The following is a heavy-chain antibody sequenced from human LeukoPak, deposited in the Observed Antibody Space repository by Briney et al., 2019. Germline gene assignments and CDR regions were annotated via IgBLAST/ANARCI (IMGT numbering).Heavy chain of an antibody. CDR2: IRYDGSNK. D-gene: IGHD5-24*01. V-gene: IGHV3-30*02. CDR3: ANGAGGATITDY. J-gene: IGHJ4*02. Sequence: GGSLRLSCAASGFTFSSYGMHWVRQAPGKGLEWVAFIRYDGSNKYYADSVKGRFTISRDNSKNTLYLQMNSLRAEDTAVYYCANGAGGATITDYWGQGTLVTVSS. CDR1: GFTFSSYG.